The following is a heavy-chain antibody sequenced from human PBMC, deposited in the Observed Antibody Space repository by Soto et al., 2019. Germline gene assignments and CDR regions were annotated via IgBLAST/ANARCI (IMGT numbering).Heavy chain of an antibody. D-gene: IGHD2-15*01. CDR2: ISYDGDMK. V-gene: IGHV3-30*03. J-gene: IGHJ4*02. CDR1: GFTFSSFA. CDR3: ARAYCSGGSCYRYFDY. Sequence: GGSLRLSCVASGFTFSSFAMHWVRQSPDKGLEWVAVISYDGDMKYYVDSVKGRFTISRDNAKNSLYLQMNSLRAEDTAVYYCARAYCSGGSCYRYFDYWGQGTLVTVSS.